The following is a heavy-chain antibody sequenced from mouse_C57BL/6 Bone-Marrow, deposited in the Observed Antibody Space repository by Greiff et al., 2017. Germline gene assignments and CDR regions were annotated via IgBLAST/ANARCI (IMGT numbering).Heavy chain of an antibody. CDR2: LDPEIGDP. CDR3: SSFYGNYFDF. CDR1: GFNIKDDY. Sequence: VQLQQSGAELVRPGASVKLSCTASGFNIKDDYIHWVNQRPEQGLEWIGWLDPEIGDPESASKFTGKATITSDKSSNTAYLQLSSLTSEDTAFYYCSSFYGNYFDFWGQGTPLTVAS. V-gene: IGHV14-4*01. J-gene: IGHJ2*01. D-gene: IGHD2-1*01.